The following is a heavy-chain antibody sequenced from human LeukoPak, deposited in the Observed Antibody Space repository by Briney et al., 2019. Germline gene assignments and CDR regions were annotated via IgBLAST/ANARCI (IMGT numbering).Heavy chain of an antibody. V-gene: IGHV4-34*01. CDR3: ARGVACSGGSCYRGKNWFDP. CDR1: GGSFSGYY. Sequence: SETLSLTCAVYGGSFSGYYWSWIRQPPGKGLEWIGKINHSGSTNYNPSLKSRVTISVDTSKNQFSLKLSSVTAADTAVYYCARGVACSGGSCYRGKNWFDPWGQGTLVTVSS. J-gene: IGHJ5*02. D-gene: IGHD2-15*01. CDR2: INHSGST.